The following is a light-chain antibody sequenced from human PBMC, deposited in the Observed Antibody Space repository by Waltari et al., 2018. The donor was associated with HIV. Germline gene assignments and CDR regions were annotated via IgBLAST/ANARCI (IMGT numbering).Light chain of an antibody. CDR3: SSYTSSSTRV. CDR1: SSDVGGYNY. CDR2: DVN. J-gene: IGLJ3*02. V-gene: IGLV2-14*03. Sequence: QSALTQHASVSGSPGQSITLSCTGTSSDVGGYNYFSWYQRQPGKAPKLMIYDVNNRPSGVSNRFSGSKSGNTASLTISGLQAEDEADYYCSSYTSSSTRVFGGGTKVTVL.